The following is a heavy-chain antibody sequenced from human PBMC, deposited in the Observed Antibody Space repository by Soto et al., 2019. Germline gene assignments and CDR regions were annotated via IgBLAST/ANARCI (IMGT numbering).Heavy chain of an antibody. D-gene: IGHD3-10*01. Sequence: LSLTFFVSGGSISSGGYYWSWIRQHPGKGLEWIGYIYYSGSTYYNPSLNSRVTISVDTSKNQFSLKLSSVTAADTAVYYCARGRMVRGVRLNWFDPWGQGTLVTVSS. V-gene: IGHV4-31*03. CDR2: IYYSGST. CDR3: ARGRMVRGVRLNWFDP. J-gene: IGHJ5*02. CDR1: GGSISSGGYY.